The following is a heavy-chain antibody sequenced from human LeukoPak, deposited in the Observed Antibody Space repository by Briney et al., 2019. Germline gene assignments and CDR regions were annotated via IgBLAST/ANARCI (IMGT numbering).Heavy chain of an antibody. CDR1: GFTFSSDG. CDR2: ISYDGSNK. J-gene: IGHJ4*02. Sequence: GGSLRLSCAAPGFTFSSDGMHRVRQAPGKGLEWVAVISYDGSNKYYADSVKGPFTLSRDNSKNTLYLQMNSLRAEDTAVYYCAKQWGLLWFGANYYFDYWGQGTLVTVSS. D-gene: IGHD3-10*01. V-gene: IGHV3-30*18. CDR3: AKQWGLLWFGANYYFDY.